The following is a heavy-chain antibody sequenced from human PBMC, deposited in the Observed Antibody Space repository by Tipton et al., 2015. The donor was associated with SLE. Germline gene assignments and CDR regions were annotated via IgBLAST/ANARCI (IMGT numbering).Heavy chain of an antibody. CDR3: ARQLDLTGDIDY. J-gene: IGHJ4*02. D-gene: IGHD7-27*01. V-gene: IGHV5-51*01. Sequence: QLVQSGAEVKKPGESLKISCKGSGYSFTSYWIGWVRQMPGKGLEWMGAIYPDDSDTRYSPSFQGQVTISVDRSFSTAFLQWNSLKVSDSGMYYCARQLDLTGDIDYWGQGTLVTVSS. CDR1: GYSFTSYW. CDR2: IYPDDSDT.